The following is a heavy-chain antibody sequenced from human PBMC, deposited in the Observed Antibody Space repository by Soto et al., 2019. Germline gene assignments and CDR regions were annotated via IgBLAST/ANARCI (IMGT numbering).Heavy chain of an antibody. V-gene: IGHV6-1*01. CDR2: TYYRSKWYN. J-gene: IGHJ3*02. D-gene: IGHD1-26*01. Sequence: SQTLSHTCAISGDSVSSNSGAWNWIRHSPSRGLEWLGRTYYRSKWYNDYAVSVKGRITINPDTSKNQFSLQLNSVTPEDTAVYYCASRGTRLTFEIWGQGTVVTVS. CDR1: GDSVSSNSGA. CDR3: ASRGTRLTFEI.